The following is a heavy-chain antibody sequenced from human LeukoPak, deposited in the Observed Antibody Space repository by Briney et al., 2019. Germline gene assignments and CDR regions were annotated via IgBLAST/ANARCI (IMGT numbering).Heavy chain of an antibody. CDR3: ARGPAVHTDYYYYMDV. CDR2: IKQDGSEK. D-gene: IGHD1-1*01. CDR1: GFTFSSYW. V-gene: IGHV3-7*01. Sequence: GGSLRLSCAASGFTFSSYWMSWVRQAPGKGLEWVANIKQDGSEKYYVDSVKGRFTISRDNAKNSLYLQMNSLRAEDTAVYYCARGPAVHTDYYYYMDVWGKGTTVTISS. J-gene: IGHJ6*03.